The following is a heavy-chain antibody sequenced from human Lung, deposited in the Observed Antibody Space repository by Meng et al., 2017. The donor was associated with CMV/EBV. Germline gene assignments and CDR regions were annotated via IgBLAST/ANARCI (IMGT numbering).Heavy chain of an antibody. CDR1: GFTFGDYA. V-gene: IGHV3-49*04. CDR2: IRSKGYGGTI. D-gene: IGHD6-19*01. CDR3: TRGHSSGF. Sequence: GASMKISCRASGFTFGDYAMSWVRQAPGKGLEWVGFIRSKGYGGTIEYAASVKGRFTISRDDSKSIAYLQMNSLKTEDTAVYYCTRGHSSGFWGQGTVVTVSS. J-gene: IGHJ4*02.